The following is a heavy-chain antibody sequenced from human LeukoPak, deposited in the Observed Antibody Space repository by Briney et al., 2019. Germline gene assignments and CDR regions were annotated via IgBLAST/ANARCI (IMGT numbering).Heavy chain of an antibody. CDR2: MNPNSGNT. V-gene: IGHV1-8*01. CDR1: GYTFTSYD. CDR3: ARGTYASGTYYKDY. D-gene: IGHD3-10*01. Sequence: ASVKVSCKASGYTFTSYDINWVRQATGQGLEWMGWMNPNSGNTGYAQKFQGRVTMTRNTSISTAYMELSSLRSEDTAVYYCARGTYASGTYYKDYWGQGTLVTVSS. J-gene: IGHJ4*02.